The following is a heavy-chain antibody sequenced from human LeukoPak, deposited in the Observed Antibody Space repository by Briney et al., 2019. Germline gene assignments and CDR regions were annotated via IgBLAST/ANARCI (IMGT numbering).Heavy chain of an antibody. CDR2: INPNSGGT. D-gene: IGHD5-24*01. J-gene: IGHJ4*02. Sequence: ASVKVSCKASGYTFTGYYMHWVRQVPGQGLEWMGWINPNSGGTNYAQKFQGRVTMTRDTSISTAYMELSRLRSDDTAVYYCARDNRWLQCIDYWGQGTLVTVSS. CDR3: ARDNRWLQCIDY. CDR1: GYTFTGYY. V-gene: IGHV1-2*02.